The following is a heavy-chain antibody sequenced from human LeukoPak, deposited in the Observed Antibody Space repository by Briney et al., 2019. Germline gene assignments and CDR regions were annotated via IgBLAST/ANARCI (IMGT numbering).Heavy chain of an antibody. Sequence: PGGSLRLSCAASAFTLDEHGMSWVRQARGKGLECFAGIDWNGAGTVYADSVKGRFTICRDNAKDSFDLQLYNLRAEDTALYYCARVQRWGYSNYFDYWGQGTLVTVSS. J-gene: IGHJ4*02. V-gene: IGHV3-20*04. D-gene: IGHD4-11*01. CDR2: IDWNGAGT. CDR1: AFTLDEHG. CDR3: ARVQRWGYSNYFDY.